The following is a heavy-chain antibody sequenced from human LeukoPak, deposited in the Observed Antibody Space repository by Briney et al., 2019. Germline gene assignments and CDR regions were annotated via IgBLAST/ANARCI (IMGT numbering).Heavy chain of an antibody. CDR1: GFTFSNYA. J-gene: IGHJ5*02. Sequence: PGGSLRLSCAASGFTFSNYAMSWVRQAPGKGLEWVSGISGSGGSTYYADSVKGRFTISRDNSKNTLYLQMNSLRAEDTAVYYCAKDPTYYDILTGYSNWFDPWGQGTLVTVSS. V-gene: IGHV3-23*01. CDR3: AKDPTYYDILTGYSNWFDP. D-gene: IGHD3-9*01. CDR2: ISGSGGST.